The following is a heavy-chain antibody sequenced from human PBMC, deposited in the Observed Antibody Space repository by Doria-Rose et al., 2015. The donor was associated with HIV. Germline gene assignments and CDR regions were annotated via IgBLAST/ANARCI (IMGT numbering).Heavy chain of an antibody. Sequence: QESGPVLVKPTETLTLTCTVSGVSLSSPGMGVSWIRQPPGKALEWLANIFSDDERSYKTSLMSRLTISRGLSKSQVVLTMTDMDPVDTATYYCARIKSSRWYHKYYVDFWGQGTLVIVSA. CDR1: GVSLSSPGMG. V-gene: IGHV2-26*01. CDR3: ARIKSSRWYHKYYVDF. D-gene: IGHD6-13*01. J-gene: IGHJ4*02. CDR2: IFSDDER.